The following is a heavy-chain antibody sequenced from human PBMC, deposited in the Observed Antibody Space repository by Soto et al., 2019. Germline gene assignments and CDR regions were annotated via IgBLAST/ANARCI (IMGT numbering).Heavy chain of an antibody. D-gene: IGHD6-19*01. Sequence: QDQLVQSGVEVKKPGASVKVSCKASGYSFTNYGITWVRQAPGQGCEWMGWISAYNGNTNYAQKFQGRGTMTTDASTSTAKLELRSLRSDDTAVYYCARDRGVAPPVAGNTHYYYYLDVWGKGTTVTVSS. CDR1: GYSFTNYG. J-gene: IGHJ6*03. V-gene: IGHV1-18*01. CDR2: ISAYNGNT. CDR3: ARDRGVAPPVAGNTHYYYYLDV.